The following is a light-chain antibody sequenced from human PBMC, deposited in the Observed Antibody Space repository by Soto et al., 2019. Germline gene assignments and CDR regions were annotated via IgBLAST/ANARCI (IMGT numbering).Light chain of an antibody. CDR3: QSYDSSLSGSRV. CDR1: SSNIGAGYD. Sequence: QSVLTQPPSVSGAPGQRVTISCTGSSSNIGAGYDVHWYQQLPGTAPKLLIYGSSNRPSGVPDRFSGSKSGTSASLAITGLQAEDEADYYCQSYDSSLSGSRVFGTGT. V-gene: IGLV1-40*01. J-gene: IGLJ1*01. CDR2: GSS.